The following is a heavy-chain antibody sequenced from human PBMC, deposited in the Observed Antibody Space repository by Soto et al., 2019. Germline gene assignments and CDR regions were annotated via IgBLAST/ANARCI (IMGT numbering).Heavy chain of an antibody. CDR2: ISGYNGNT. CDR1: GYSFTTYG. V-gene: IGHV1-18*01. J-gene: IGHJ6*02. Sequence: QVQLVQSRGEVKKPGASVKVSCKTSGYSFTTYGISWVRQAPGQGLEWMGWISGYNGNTNYAENLQGRVTMTTETSTSTAYRELRSLRSDDTAVYYCAREGPAPYYFYGMDVWGQGSTVTVSS. CDR3: AREGPAPYYFYGMDV.